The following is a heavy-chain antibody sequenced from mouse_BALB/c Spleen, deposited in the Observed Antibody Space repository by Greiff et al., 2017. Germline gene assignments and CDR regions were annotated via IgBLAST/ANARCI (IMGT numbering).Heavy chain of an antibody. CDR3: TRAYYRYGYAMDY. V-gene: IGHV6-6*02. CDR2: IRLKSNNYAT. Sequence: EVKVVESGGGLVQPGGSMKLSCVASGFTFSNYWMNWVRQSPEKGLEWVAEIRLKSNNYATHYAESVKGRFTISRDDSKSSVYLQMNNLRAEDTGIYYCTRAYYRYGYAMDYWGQGTSVTVSS. J-gene: IGHJ4*01. D-gene: IGHD2-14*01. CDR1: GFTFSNYW.